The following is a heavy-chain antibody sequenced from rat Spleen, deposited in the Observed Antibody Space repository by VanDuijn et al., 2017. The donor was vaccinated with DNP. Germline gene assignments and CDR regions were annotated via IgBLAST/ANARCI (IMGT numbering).Heavy chain of an antibody. CDR3: TRGENWIYDY. Sequence: EVKLVESGGGLVQPGRSLKLSCAASGFNFNDYWMGWVRQAPGKGLEWIGEINKDSSTKNYSPSLKDKFTISRDNAQNTLFLQMSKVGSEDTAIYYCTRGENWIYDYWGQGVMVTVSS. D-gene: IGHD1-2*01. CDR2: INKDSSTK. J-gene: IGHJ2*01. V-gene: IGHV4-2*01. CDR1: GFNFNDYW.